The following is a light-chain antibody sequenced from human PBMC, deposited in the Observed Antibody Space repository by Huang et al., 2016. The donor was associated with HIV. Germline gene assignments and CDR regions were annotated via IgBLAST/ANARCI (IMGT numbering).Light chain of an antibody. J-gene: IGKJ4*01. CDR2: AAF. CDR3: QQSYSTPPT. V-gene: IGKV1-39*01. CDR1: HSIYCY. Sequence: DIQMSQSPSSLSVSVGDRVTITCRASHSIYCYLNWYYQKAGKAPVLLISAAFGLQSGAPSRFRASGSGTDSTLTINSLQPEDFATYFCQQSYSTPPTFGGGTKVEVK.